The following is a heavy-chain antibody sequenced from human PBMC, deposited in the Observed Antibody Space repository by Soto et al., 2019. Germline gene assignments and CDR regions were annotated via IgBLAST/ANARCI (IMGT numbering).Heavy chain of an antibody. D-gene: IGHD3-22*01. CDR1: GFTFSSYG. J-gene: IGHJ4*02. CDR3: AKDEFYYDSSGLIDY. Sequence: GGSLRLSCAASGFTFSSYGMHRVRQAPGKGLVWVAVISYDGSNKYYADSVKGRFTISRDNSKNTLYLQMNSLRAEDTAVYYCAKDEFYYDSSGLIDYWGQGTLVTVSS. CDR2: ISYDGSNK. V-gene: IGHV3-30*18.